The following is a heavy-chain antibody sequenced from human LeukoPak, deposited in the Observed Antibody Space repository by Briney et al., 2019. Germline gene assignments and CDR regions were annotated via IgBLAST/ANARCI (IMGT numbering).Heavy chain of an antibody. CDR3: ARGGGIAVLGWLDP. V-gene: IGHV3-23*01. D-gene: IGHD6-19*01. CDR2: ISGTGFTT. CDR1: GFTFNSYA. J-gene: IGHJ5*02. Sequence: GGSLRLSCAASGFTFNSYAMNWVRQAPGTGLEWVSTISGTGFTTYYAESLRGRFTISRDNSRDTLYLQMNSLRAEDTAVYYCARGGGIAVLGWLDPWGQGTLVTVSS.